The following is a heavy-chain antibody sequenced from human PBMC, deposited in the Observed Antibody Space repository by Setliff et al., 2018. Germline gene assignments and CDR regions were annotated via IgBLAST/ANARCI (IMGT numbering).Heavy chain of an antibody. V-gene: IGHV1-3*04. D-gene: IGHD3-10*01. CDR1: GYSFFNYD. CDR3: ARGRANYYFSGSFMDY. Sequence: SCKASGYSFFNYDIHWVRQAPGQGLEWMGWINTGNGNTKYSQKFQGRLILSRDTSANIAYMELHSLTSEDRAVYYCARGRANYYFSGSFMDYWGQGTLVTVSS. J-gene: IGHJ4*02. CDR2: INTGNGNT.